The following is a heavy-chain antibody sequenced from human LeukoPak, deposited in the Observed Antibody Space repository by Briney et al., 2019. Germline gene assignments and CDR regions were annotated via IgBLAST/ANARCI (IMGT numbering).Heavy chain of an antibody. CDR2: INHSGST. J-gene: IGHJ4*02. Sequence: SETLSLTCAVSGGSFSGYYWSWIRQPPGKGLEWIGEINHSGSTNYNPSLKSRVTISVDTSKNQFSLKLSSVTAADTAVYYCERGSLPSIFGWSQGTLVTVPS. CDR1: GGSFSGYY. V-gene: IGHV4-34*01. CDR3: ERGSLPSIFG. D-gene: IGHD3-3*01.